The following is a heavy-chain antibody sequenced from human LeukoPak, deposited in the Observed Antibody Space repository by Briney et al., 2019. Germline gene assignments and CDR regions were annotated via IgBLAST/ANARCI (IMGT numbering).Heavy chain of an antibody. Sequence: ASVKVSCKVSGYTLTELSMHWVRQAPGKGLEWMGGFDPEDGETIYAQKFQGRVTMTEDTSTDTAYMELSGLRSEDTAVYYCARVLADCSSTSRYSFDYWGQGTLVTVSS. CDR1: GYTLTELS. V-gene: IGHV1-24*01. CDR3: ARVLADCSSTSRYSFDY. CDR2: FDPEDGET. D-gene: IGHD2-2*01. J-gene: IGHJ4*02.